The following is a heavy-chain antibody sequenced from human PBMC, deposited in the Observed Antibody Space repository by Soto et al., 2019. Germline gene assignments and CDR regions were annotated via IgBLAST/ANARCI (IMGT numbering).Heavy chain of an antibody. CDR3: ARTSWFDY. J-gene: IGHJ4*02. D-gene: IGHD6-6*01. Sequence: QVLLQQWGAGLLKPSETLSLTCAVYGVSFSGYYWSWIRQPPGKGLEWIGEINHSGSTNYNPSLKSRVTISVDTSKNQFSLKLSSVTAADKAVYYCARTSWFDYWGQGTLVTVSS. V-gene: IGHV4-34*01. CDR2: INHSGST. CDR1: GVSFSGYY.